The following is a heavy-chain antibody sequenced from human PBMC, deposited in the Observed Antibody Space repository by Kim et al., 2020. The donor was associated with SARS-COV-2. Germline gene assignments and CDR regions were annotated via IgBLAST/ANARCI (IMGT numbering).Heavy chain of an antibody. Sequence: YADYVTGRFTISRDNSKHTLYLQMNSLRAEDTAVYYCARRGAAASYYFDYWGQGTLVTVSS. D-gene: IGHD6-13*01. CDR3: ARRGAAASYYFDY. V-gene: IGHV3-23*01. J-gene: IGHJ4*02.